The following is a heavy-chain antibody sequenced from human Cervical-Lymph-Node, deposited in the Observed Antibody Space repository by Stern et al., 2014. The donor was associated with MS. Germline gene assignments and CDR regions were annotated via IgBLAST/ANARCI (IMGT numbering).Heavy chain of an antibody. J-gene: IGHJ5*02. CDR2: LSFDGDNK. CDR1: GFPFSPYD. CDR3: AKDPRIYDSSGYLDA. V-gene: IGHV3-30*18. D-gene: IGHD3-22*01. Sequence: QVQLVESGAGVVQPGRSLRLSCAASGFPFSPYDMHWVRQAPGTGLERVAVLSFDGDNKFFTDHVKGRFTNSRDSSKSTLYLQLNSLKPEDTAIYYCAKDPRIYDSSGYLDAWGQGTLVTVSS.